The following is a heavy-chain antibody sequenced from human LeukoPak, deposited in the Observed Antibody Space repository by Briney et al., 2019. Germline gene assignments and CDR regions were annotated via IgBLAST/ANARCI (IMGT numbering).Heavy chain of an antibody. CDR1: GFTVSSNY. CDR2: INGGGNT. J-gene: IGHJ4*02. CDR3: ARDAPESSLNY. Sequence: GGPLRLSCAASGFTVSSNYMSWVRQAPGKGLDWVSLINGGGNTYYADSVKGRFTISRDNSKNTVYLQMNSLRAEDTAVYYCARDAPESSLNYWGQGTLVTVSS. D-gene: IGHD1-14*01. V-gene: IGHV3-66*01.